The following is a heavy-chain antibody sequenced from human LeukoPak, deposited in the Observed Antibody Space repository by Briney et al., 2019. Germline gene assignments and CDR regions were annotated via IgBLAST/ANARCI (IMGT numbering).Heavy chain of an antibody. Sequence: GGSLRLSCAASGFTFSSYDMTWVRQTPGKGRQWVALISRSGGTTYYADSVKGRFTISRDNSKNTLYLQMTSLRAEDTAEYYCAKRGGTESFYYYYYMDVWGKGTTVTVSS. CDR3: AKRGGTESFYYYYYMDV. CDR2: ISRSGGTT. CDR1: GFTFSSYD. J-gene: IGHJ6*03. V-gene: IGHV3-23*01. D-gene: IGHD2-15*01.